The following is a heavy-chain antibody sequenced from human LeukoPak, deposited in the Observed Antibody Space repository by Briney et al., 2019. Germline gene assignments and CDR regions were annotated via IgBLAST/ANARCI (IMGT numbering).Heavy chain of an antibody. CDR3: ARGLVYCGGDCYSWGALDY. CDR2: IKQDGSEK. CDR1: GFTFSSYW. J-gene: IGHJ4*02. V-gene: IGHV3-7*01. D-gene: IGHD2-21*02. Sequence: PGGSLRLSCAASGFTFSSYWMSWVRQAPGKGLEWVANIKQDGSEKCYVDSVKGRFTISRDNAKNSLYLQMNSLRAEDTAVYYCARGLVYCGGDCYSWGALDYWGQGTLVTVSS.